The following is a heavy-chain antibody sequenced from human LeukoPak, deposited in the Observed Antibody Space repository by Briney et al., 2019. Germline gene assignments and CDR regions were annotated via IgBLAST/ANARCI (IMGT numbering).Heavy chain of an antibody. CDR3: AVKPFHPTTVTTAYYYMDV. D-gene: IGHD4-11*01. V-gene: IGHV3-21*01. J-gene: IGHJ6*03. CDR2: ISSTSSYI. CDR1: GVTFSSTS. Sequence: GGSLRLSCAPSGVTFSSTSMNWVRQAPGKGLEWVSSISSTSSYIYYADSVKGRFTISRDNAKNSLYLQMNSLRAEGTAVYYCAVKPFHPTTVTTAYYYMDVWGKGTTVTVSS.